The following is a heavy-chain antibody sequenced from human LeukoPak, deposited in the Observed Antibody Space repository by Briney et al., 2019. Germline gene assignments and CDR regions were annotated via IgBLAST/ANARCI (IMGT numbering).Heavy chain of an antibody. D-gene: IGHD6-13*01. V-gene: IGHV4-30-2*01. CDR1: GGSISSGGYY. CDR2: IYHSGST. J-gene: IGHJ4*02. Sequence: PSETMSLTCTVSGGSISSGGYYWSWIRQPPGKGLERIGYIYHSGSTYYSPSLKSRVTISVDTSKNHFPLKLSSATAADTAVYNCARVGSSWPHYYFDYWGQGTLVTVSS. CDR3: ARVGSSWPHYYFDY.